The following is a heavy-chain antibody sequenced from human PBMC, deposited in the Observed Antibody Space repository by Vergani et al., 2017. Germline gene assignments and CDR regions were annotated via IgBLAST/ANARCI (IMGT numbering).Heavy chain of an antibody. Sequence: EVQLVPSGAEVKKPGEPLKISCQGSGYSITNYWIAWVRPRPGKGREWMGIIYAGDSATRYSPSFQGQVTISADKSISTAYLQWCSLKASDTTIYYCAKASKWFGELYTDDWGQGTLVTVSS. J-gene: IGHJ4*02. D-gene: IGHD3-10*01. CDR1: GYSITNYW. CDR2: IYAGDSAT. CDR3: AKASKWFGELYTDD. V-gene: IGHV5-51*03.